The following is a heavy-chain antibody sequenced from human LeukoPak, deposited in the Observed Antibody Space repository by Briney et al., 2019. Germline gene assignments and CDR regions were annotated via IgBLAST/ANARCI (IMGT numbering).Heavy chain of an antibody. CDR1: GFTFSEYW. CDR2: INTDGTVT. Sequence: PGGSLRLSCAASGFTFSEYWMLWVRQAPEKGLESVSRINTDGTVTTYADSVKGRFTVSRDNADNTMFLQTNSVRDEDTAVYYCATKQWLAPPPDSWGQGTPVTVSS. CDR3: ATKQWLAPPPDS. J-gene: IGHJ4*02. D-gene: IGHD6-19*01. V-gene: IGHV3-74*01.